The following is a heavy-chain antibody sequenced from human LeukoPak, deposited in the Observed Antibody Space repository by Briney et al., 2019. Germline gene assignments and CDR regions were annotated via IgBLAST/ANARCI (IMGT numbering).Heavy chain of an antibody. Sequence: PSETLSLTCTVSGGSISSYYWSWIRQPAGKGLEWIGRIYTSGSTNYNPSLKSRVTMSVDTSKNQFSLKLSSVTAADTAVYYCARIERLSYSSSFRWFDPWGQGTLVTVSS. CDR3: ARIERLSYSSSFRWFDP. J-gene: IGHJ5*02. V-gene: IGHV4-4*07. D-gene: IGHD6-6*01. CDR1: GGSISSYY. CDR2: IYTSGST.